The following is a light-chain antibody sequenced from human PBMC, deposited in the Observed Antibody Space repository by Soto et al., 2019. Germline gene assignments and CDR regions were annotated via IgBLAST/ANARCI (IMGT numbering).Light chain of an antibody. CDR3: LQDHDYQWT. V-gene: IGKV1-6*01. Sequence: AIQVTQSPSSLSASVGDRVTITCRATQSYRSDLGWYQQKPGKAPKLLIYAASDLQAEVPSRFSGSGSGTDFTLTIISLQAEDFTTYYCLQDHDYQWTFGQGTKLEIK. J-gene: IGKJ2*02. CDR2: AAS. CDR1: QSYRSD.